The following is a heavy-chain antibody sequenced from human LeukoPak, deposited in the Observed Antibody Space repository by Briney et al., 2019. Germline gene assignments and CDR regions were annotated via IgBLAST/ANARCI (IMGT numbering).Heavy chain of an antibody. V-gene: IGHV3-23*01. CDR2: ISGSGGTT. CDR1: GFTFSSYA. Sequence: GGSLRLSRAASGFTFSSYAMSWVRQAPGKGLEWVSVISGSGGTTYYADSVKGRFTISRDSSKNTLYLQMNSLRAEDTAVYYCAKVSGGGLYYDGMDVWGQGTTVTVSS. CDR3: AKVSGGGLYYDGMDV. D-gene: IGHD1-14*01. J-gene: IGHJ6*02.